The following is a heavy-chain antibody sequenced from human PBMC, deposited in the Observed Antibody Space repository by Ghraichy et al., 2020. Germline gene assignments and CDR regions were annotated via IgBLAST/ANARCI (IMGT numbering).Heavy chain of an antibody. Sequence: SETLSLTCAVYGGSFSDYYWNWIRQPPGKGLEWIGEINHSGSTKYNPSLKSRATISVDTSKNQFSLKLSSVTAADTAVYYCARGHWRDVNFGVVNYYYYDMDVWGQGTTVTVSS. J-gene: IGHJ6*02. CDR1: GGSFSDYY. V-gene: IGHV4-34*01. CDR3: ARGHWRDVNFGVVNYYYYDMDV. CDR2: INHSGST. D-gene: IGHD3-3*01.